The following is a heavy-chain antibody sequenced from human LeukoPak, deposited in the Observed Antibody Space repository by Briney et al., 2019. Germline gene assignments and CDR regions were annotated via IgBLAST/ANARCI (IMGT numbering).Heavy chain of an antibody. CDR2: INHSGST. D-gene: IGHD2-8*01. CDR1: GGSFSGYY. V-gene: IGHV4-34*01. Sequence: SETLSLTCAVYGGSFSGYYWSWIRQPPGKGLEWIGEINHSGSTYYNPSLKSRVTISVDTSKNQFSLKLSSVTAADTAVYYCASSIGVWGQGTLVTVSS. J-gene: IGHJ4*02. CDR3: ASSIGV.